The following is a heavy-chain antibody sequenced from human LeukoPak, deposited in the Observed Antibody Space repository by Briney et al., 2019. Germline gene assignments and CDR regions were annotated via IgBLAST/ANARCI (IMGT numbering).Heavy chain of an antibody. CDR3: ARSRPIPNYYYYYYMDV. V-gene: IGHV4-38-2*02. CDR2: IYHSGST. Sequence: SETLSLTCTVSGYSISSGYYWGWIRQPPGKGLEWIGSIYHSGSTNYNPSLKSRVTISVDTSKNQFSLKLSSVTAADTAVYYCARSRPIPNYYYYYYMDVWGKGTTVTVSS. J-gene: IGHJ6*03. CDR1: GYSISSGYY. D-gene: IGHD2-21*01.